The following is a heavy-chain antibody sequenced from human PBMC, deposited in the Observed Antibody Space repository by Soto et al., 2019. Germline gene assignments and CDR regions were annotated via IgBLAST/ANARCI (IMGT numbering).Heavy chain of an antibody. D-gene: IGHD6-6*01. J-gene: IGHJ6*02. V-gene: IGHV5-51*01. Sequence: GESLQISRQGSGYSLARYWIGRVRQMPGKDLEWMGIIYPGDSDTRYSPSFQGQVTISADKSLRTAYLQCTSLKASDTALYYCARTRSFTLGFYYDGMDVWGQGTTVTVSS. CDR3: ARTRSFTLGFYYDGMDV. CDR2: IYPGDSDT. CDR1: GYSLARYW.